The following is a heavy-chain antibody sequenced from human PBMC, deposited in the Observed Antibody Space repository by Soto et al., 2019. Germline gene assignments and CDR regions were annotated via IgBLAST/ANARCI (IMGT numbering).Heavy chain of an antibody. CDR3: ARDSEITGTTVYNWFDP. V-gene: IGHV1-69*13. CDR2: IIPIFGTA. Sequence: ASVKVSCKASGGTLSSNASSWVRQAPGQGLEWMGGIIPIFGTANYAQKFQGRVTITADESTSTAYMELSSLRSEDTAVYYRARDSEITGTTVYNWFDPWGQGTLVTVSS. CDR1: GGTLSSNA. J-gene: IGHJ5*02. D-gene: IGHD1-20*01.